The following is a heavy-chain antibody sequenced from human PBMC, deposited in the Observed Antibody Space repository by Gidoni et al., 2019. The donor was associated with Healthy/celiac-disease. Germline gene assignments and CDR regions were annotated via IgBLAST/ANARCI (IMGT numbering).Heavy chain of an antibody. V-gene: IGHV1-2*04. CDR3: ARDLAGISVGGNSNGAYYYYYGMDV. Sequence: QVQLVQSGAEVKKPGASVKVSCKASGYTFTGYYMHWVRQATGQGLEWMGWINPNSGGTNYAKKFQGWVTMTRDTSISTAYMELSRLRSDDTAVYYCARDLAGISVGGNSNGAYYYYYGMDVWGQGTTVTVSS. J-gene: IGHJ6*02. CDR1: GYTFTGYY. CDR2: INPNSGGT. D-gene: IGHD2-21*02.